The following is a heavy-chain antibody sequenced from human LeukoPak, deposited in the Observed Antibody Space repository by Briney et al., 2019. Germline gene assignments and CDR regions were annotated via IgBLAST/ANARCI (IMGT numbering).Heavy chain of an antibody. V-gene: IGHV3-23*01. J-gene: IGHJ1*01. CDR2: TSNSGGGT. Sequence: PGGSLRLSCAASGFAFSNYAMSWVRQAPGKGLEWVSSTSNSGGGTYYADSVKGRFTISRDNSKNTLYLQMNSLRAEDTAVYYCAKGSTVWLGEDLSHQYFQHWGQGTLVTVSS. CDR3: AKGSTVWLGEDLSHQYFQH. D-gene: IGHD3-10*01. CDR1: GFAFSNYA.